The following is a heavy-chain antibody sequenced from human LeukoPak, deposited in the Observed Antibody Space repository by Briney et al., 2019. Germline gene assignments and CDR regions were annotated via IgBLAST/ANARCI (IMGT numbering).Heavy chain of an antibody. CDR3: ARDWGSQKIIADY. CDR1: GGTFSSYA. D-gene: IGHD3-16*01. J-gene: IGHJ4*02. V-gene: IGHV1-69*13. Sequence: SVKVSCKASGGTFSSYAISWVRQAPGQGLEWMGGIIPIFGTANYAQKFQGRVTITADESTSTAYMELSSLRSEDTAVYYCARDWGSQKIIADYWGQGTLVTVSS. CDR2: IIPIFGTA.